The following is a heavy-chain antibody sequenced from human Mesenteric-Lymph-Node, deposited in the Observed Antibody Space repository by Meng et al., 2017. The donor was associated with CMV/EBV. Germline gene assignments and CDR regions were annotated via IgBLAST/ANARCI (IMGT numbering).Heavy chain of an antibody. D-gene: IGHD1-26*01. CDR1: GGSISSSSYY. V-gene: IGHV4-39*07. CDR2: IYYSGST. J-gene: IGHJ4*02. Sequence: GSLRLSCTVSGGSISSSSYYWGWIRQPPGKGLEWIGSIYYSGSTYYNPSLKSRVTISVDTSKNQFSLKLSSVTAADTAVYYCAKGRTQNSGNYYGYFDYWGQGTLVTVSS. CDR3: AKGRTQNSGNYYGYFDY.